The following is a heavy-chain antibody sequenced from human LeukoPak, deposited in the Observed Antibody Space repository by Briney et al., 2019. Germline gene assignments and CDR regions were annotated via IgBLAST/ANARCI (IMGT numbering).Heavy chain of an antibody. CDR3: ARGPGY. J-gene: IGHJ4*02. CDR2: ISYDGSSK. V-gene: IGHV3-30-3*01. CDR1: GFTFSSYA. Sequence: GGSLRLSCAASGFTFSSYAMHWVRQAPGKGLEWVAVISYDGSSKYYADSVKGRFTISRDDSKNTLYLQMNSLRAEDTAVYYCARGPGYWGQGTLVTVSS.